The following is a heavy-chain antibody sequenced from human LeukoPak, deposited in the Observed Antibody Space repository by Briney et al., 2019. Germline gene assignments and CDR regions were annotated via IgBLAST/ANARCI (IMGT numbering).Heavy chain of an antibody. J-gene: IGHJ4*02. V-gene: IGHV1-69*06. D-gene: IGHD1-26*01. CDR1: GGTFSSYA. CDR2: IIPIFGTA. Sequence: ASVKVSCKASGGTFSSYAISWVRQAPGQGLEWMGGIIPIFGTANYAQKFQGRVTMTADTSTSTAYMELRSLRSDDTAVYYCARETAGGSYPVLYDYWGQGTLVTVSS. CDR3: ARETAGGSYPVLYDY.